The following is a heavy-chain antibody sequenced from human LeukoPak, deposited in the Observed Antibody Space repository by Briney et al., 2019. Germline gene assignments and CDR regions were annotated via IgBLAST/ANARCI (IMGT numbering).Heavy chain of an antibody. D-gene: IGHD3-22*01. J-gene: IGHJ6*03. CDR2: IKESGTT. CDR1: GGSFSDFY. Sequence: SETLSLTCGVSGGSFSDFYWNWICQPPGKGLGWIGEIKESGTTNYTPSLKSRATMSVETSKKEVTLKLRSVTAADTAVYYCARDRFNYYAYFMDVWGKGTTVIVSS. V-gene: IGHV4-34*01. CDR3: ARDRFNYYAYFMDV.